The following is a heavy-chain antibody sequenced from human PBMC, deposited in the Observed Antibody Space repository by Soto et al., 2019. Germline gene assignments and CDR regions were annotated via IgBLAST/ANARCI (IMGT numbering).Heavy chain of an antibody. CDR3: AIVARDSYGAYYFDY. D-gene: IGHD5-18*01. J-gene: IGHJ4*02. Sequence: SEILSLTSTVSGGSNCNGSYYWSWIRQPPGKGREWIGYICYSGSPYYNRSLKSRVTISVDTSKNQLSLKLSSVTAADKAVYYCAIVARDSYGAYYFDYSGQGTLVTV. V-gene: IGHV4-30-4*01. CDR2: ICYSGSP. CDR1: GGSNCNGSYY.